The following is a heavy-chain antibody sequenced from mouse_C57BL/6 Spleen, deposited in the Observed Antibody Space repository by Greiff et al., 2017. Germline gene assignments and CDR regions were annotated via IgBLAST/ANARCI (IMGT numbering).Heavy chain of an antibody. J-gene: IGHJ3*01. D-gene: IGHD1-1*01. V-gene: IGHV1-55*01. CDR3: ARKSSSKWFAY. CDR1: GYTFTSYW. CDR2: IYPGSGST. Sequence: QVHVKQPGAELVKPGASVKMSCKASGYTFTSYWITWVKQRPGQGLEWIGDIYPGSGSTNYNEKVKSKATLTVDTSSSTAYMQLSSLTSEDSAVYYCARKSSSKWFAYWGQGTLVTVSA.